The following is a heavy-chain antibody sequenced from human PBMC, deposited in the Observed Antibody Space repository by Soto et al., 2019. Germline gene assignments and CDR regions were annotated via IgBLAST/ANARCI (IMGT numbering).Heavy chain of an antibody. CDR2: INPSGGST. Sequence: ASVKVSCKASGYTFTSYYMHWVRQAPGQGLEWMGIINPSGGSTSYAQKFQGRVTMTRDTSASTVYMELSSLRSEDTAVYYCARDHRYYIWGCYRPNHGDYYYMYVWGKGTKVTVSS. V-gene: IGHV1-46*03. J-gene: IGHJ6*03. CDR3: ARDHRYYIWGCYRPNHGDYYYMYV. D-gene: IGHD3-16*02. CDR1: GYTFTSYY.